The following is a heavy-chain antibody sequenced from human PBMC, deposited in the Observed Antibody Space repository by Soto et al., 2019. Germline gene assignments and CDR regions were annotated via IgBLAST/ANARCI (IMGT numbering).Heavy chain of an antibody. V-gene: IGHV4-31*01. J-gene: IGHJ6*02. CDR3: ARVCGGDCHYGMDV. CDR1: GGAISSGGYY. CDR2: IYYSGST. D-gene: IGHD2-21*02. Sequence: QVQLQESGPGLVKPSQTLSLTCTVSGGAISSGGYYWSWIRQHPGKALEWIGYIYYSGSTYYNPSLKSLVTISVDTAKNQFSLKLSSVTAADTAVYYCARVCGGDCHYGMDVWGHGTTVTVSS.